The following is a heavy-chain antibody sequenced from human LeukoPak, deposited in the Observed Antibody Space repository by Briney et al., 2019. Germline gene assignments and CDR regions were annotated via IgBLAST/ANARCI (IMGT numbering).Heavy chain of an antibody. Sequence: GGSLRLSCAASGFTFSSYEMSWVRQAPGKGLYWVSGISASGSNTYYADSVKGRFTISRDNSKNTLYLQMNSLSAEDTAVYYCAKDAAGPEYWGQGTLVTVSS. V-gene: IGHV3-23*01. CDR3: AKDAAGPEY. CDR1: GFTFSSYE. J-gene: IGHJ4*02. D-gene: IGHD6-13*01. CDR2: ISASGSNT.